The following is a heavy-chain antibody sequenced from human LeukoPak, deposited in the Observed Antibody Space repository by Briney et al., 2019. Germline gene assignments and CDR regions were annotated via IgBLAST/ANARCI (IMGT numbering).Heavy chain of an antibody. D-gene: IGHD2-15*01. V-gene: IGHV4-34*01. J-gene: IGHJ4*02. Sequence: KSSETLSLTCAVYGGSFSGYYWSWIRQSPGKGLECIGEINHSGSTNYSPSLKSRVTMSVDTSKNQFSLNLNSVTAADTAVYYCARRPDSLDYWGQGTQVTVSS. CDR2: INHSGST. CDR1: GGSFSGYY. CDR3: ARRPDSLDY.